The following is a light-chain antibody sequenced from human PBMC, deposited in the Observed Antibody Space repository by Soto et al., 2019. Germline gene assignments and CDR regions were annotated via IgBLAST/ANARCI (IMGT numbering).Light chain of an antibody. J-gene: IGKJ4*01. CDR3: QQRDSWPLT. V-gene: IGKV3-11*01. CDR2: SAS. Sequence: EIVLTQSPAILSLSPGERATLSCRTNQTVSSYLAWYQHKSGQAPRLLIYSASKRATGIPARFGGSGSGTDFTLTISSLDPEDFAFYYCQQRDSWPLTFGGGTKV. CDR1: QTVSSY.